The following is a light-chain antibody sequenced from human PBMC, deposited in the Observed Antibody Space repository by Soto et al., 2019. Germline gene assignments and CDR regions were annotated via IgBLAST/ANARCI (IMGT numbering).Light chain of an antibody. J-gene: IGLJ3*02. CDR2: SND. Sequence: QSVLTQPPSASGTPGQRVTISCSGSSSNIGSNTVSWYQQFPGTAPKLLIYSNDQRPSGVPDRFSGSKSSTSASLGSSGLQSEDEAYYYCAAWDDSLNGVAFGGGTKLTVL. CDR1: SSNIGSNT. CDR3: AAWDDSLNGVA. V-gene: IGLV1-44*01.